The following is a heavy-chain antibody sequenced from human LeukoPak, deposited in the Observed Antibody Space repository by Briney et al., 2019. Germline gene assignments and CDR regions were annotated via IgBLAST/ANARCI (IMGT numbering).Heavy chain of an antibody. J-gene: IGHJ4*02. CDR2: IYYSGST. V-gene: IGHV4-39*07. CDR1: GGSISSSSYY. CDR3: ARDPGRGYSYGTFDY. D-gene: IGHD5-18*01. Sequence: NPSETLSLTCTVSGGSISSSSYYWGWIRQPPGKGLEWIGSIYYSGSTYYNPSLKSRVTISVDTSKNQFSLKLSSVTAADTAVYYCARDPGRGYSYGTFDYWGQGTLVTVSS.